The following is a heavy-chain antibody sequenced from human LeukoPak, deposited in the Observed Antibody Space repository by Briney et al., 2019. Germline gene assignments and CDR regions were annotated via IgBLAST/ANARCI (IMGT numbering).Heavy chain of an antibody. CDR2: IYNSGST. Sequence: PSETLSLTCTVSGGSISSYYWSWIRQPPGKGLEWIGYIYNSGSTNYNPSLKSRVTISVDTSKNQFSLGLSSVAAADTAVYYCARDPYSSGLDAFDIWGQGTMVTVSS. J-gene: IGHJ3*02. V-gene: IGHV4-59*01. CDR3: ARDPYSSGLDAFDI. CDR1: GGSISSYY. D-gene: IGHD6-19*01.